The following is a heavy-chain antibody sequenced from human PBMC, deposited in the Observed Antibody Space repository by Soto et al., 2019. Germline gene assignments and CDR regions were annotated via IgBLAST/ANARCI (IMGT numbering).Heavy chain of an antibody. Sequence: GASVKVSCKASGYTFASYAMHWVRQAPGQRLEWMGWINAGNGNTKYSQKFQGRVTITRDTSASTAYMELSSLRSEDTAVYYCARAYGDSNPYFQHWGQGTLVTVSS. V-gene: IGHV1-3*01. D-gene: IGHD4-17*01. CDR1: GYTFASYA. J-gene: IGHJ1*01. CDR3: ARAYGDSNPYFQH. CDR2: INAGNGNT.